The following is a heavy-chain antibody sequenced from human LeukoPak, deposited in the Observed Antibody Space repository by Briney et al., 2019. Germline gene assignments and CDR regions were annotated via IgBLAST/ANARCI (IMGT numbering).Heavy chain of an antibody. CDR1: GYTFTGYY. D-gene: IGHD1-14*01. V-gene: IGHV1-2*02. Sequence: GASVKVSCKASGYTFTGYYMHRVRQAPGQGLEWMGWINPNSGGTNYAQKFQGRVTMTRDTSISTAYMELSRLRSDDTAVYYCARGSPGEGHNPYPDGNWFDPWGQGTLVTVSS. J-gene: IGHJ5*02. CDR2: INPNSGGT. CDR3: ARGSPGEGHNPYPDGNWFDP.